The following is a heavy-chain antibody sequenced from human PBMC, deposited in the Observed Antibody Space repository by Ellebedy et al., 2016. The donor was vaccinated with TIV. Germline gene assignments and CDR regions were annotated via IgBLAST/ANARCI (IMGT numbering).Heavy chain of an antibody. J-gene: IGHJ4*02. Sequence: ASVKVSCKASGYTFTGYYMHWVRQAPGQGLEWMGWINPNSGGTNYAQKFQGRVTMTRDTSISTAYMELTRLRSDDTAIYFCVRDLVANGGFWGQGTLVTVSS. CDR1: GYTFTGYY. V-gene: IGHV1-2*02. CDR3: VRDLVANGGF. CDR2: INPNSGGT. D-gene: IGHD2-2*01.